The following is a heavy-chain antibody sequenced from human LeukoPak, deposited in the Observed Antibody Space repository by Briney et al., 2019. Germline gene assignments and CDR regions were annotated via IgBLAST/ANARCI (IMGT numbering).Heavy chain of an antibody. Sequence: GGSLRLSCAASGFAFSSYAMSWVHQAPGKGLEWVSAISGSGGSTYYADSVKGRFTISRDNSKNTLYLQMNSLRAEDTAVYYCASNPSSQVKDAFDIWGQGTMVTVSS. CDR1: GFAFSSYA. CDR3: ASNPSSQVKDAFDI. V-gene: IGHV3-23*01. CDR2: ISGSGGST. J-gene: IGHJ3*02. D-gene: IGHD1-14*01.